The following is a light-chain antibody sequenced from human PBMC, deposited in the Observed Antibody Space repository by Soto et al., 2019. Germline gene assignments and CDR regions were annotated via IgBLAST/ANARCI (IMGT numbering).Light chain of an antibody. V-gene: IGLV2-14*01. CDR2: YVT. J-gene: IGLJ1*01. CDR3: SSYTGSSTLYV. CDR1: SSDVGAYNY. Sequence: QSSLTQPASVSGPPGQSITISFPGTSSDVGAYNYVSWYQQYPGKAPRLMITYVTSRPSGISNRFSGSKSGNSVSLTISGLQAEDEAEYYCSSYTGSSTLYVFGTGTKVTVL.